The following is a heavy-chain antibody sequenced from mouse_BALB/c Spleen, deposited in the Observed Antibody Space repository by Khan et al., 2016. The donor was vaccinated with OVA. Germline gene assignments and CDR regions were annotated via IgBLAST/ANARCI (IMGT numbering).Heavy chain of an antibody. V-gene: IGHV1-87*01. Sequence: VQQSGAELARPGASVKLSCKASGYTFTSYWMQWVKQRPGQGLEWIGAIYPGDGDTRYTQKFKDKATLTADKSSSTAYMQLSSLASEDSAVYYFTRGVDYGNNAWFAYWGQGTLVTV. CDR3: TRGVDYGNNAWFAY. CDR1: GYTFTSYW. D-gene: IGHD2-1*01. J-gene: IGHJ3*01. CDR2: IYPGDGDT.